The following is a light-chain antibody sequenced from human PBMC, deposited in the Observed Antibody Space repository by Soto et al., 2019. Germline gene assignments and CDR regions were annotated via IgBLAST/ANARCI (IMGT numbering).Light chain of an antibody. CDR1: SGHSSYA. CDR2: LNTDGTH. V-gene: IGLV4-69*01. J-gene: IGLJ2*01. Sequence: QSVLTQSPSASASLGASVKLTCTLSSGHSSYAIAWHQQQPERGPRYLMKLNTDGTHRKGDGIPDRFSGSRSGAECHLTISSLQSEDEADYYCQTWGTGIVVFGGGTKLTV. CDR3: QTWGTGIVV.